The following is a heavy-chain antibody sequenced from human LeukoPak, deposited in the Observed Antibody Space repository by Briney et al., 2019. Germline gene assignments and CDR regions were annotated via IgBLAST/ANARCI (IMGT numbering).Heavy chain of an antibody. Sequence: ASVKVSCKASGGTFSSYAISWVRQAPGQGLEWMGWINAGNGNTKYSQKFQGRVTITRDTSASTAYMELSSLRSEDTAVYYCARTQAVGYCSSTSCPYFDYWGQGTLVTVSS. CDR2: INAGNGNT. CDR3: ARTQAVGYCSSTSCPYFDY. J-gene: IGHJ4*02. V-gene: IGHV1-3*01. D-gene: IGHD2-2*01. CDR1: GGTFSSYA.